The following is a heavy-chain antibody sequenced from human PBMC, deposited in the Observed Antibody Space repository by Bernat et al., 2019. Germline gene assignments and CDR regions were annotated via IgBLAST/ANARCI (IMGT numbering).Heavy chain of an antibody. V-gene: IGHV3-33*06. CDR2: IWYDGSNK. D-gene: IGHD4-23*01. Sequence: QVQLVESGGGVVQPGRSLRLSCAASGFTFSSYGMHWVRQAPGKGLEWVAVIWYDGSNKYYADSVKGRFTISRDNSKNTLYLQMNSLRAEDTALYYCVKDCRGGGNYGWFDRWGQGTLVTVSS. J-gene: IGHJ5*02. CDR1: GFTFSSYG. CDR3: VKDCRGGGNYGWFDR.